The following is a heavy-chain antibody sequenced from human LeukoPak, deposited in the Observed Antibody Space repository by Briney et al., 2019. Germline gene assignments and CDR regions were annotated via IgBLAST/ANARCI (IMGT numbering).Heavy chain of an antibody. Sequence: GRSLRLSCAASGFTFDDYAMHWVRQAPGKGLEWVSGISWNSGSIDYADSVKGRFTISRDNAKNSPYLQMNSLRVEDTAVYYCARDFYATGSHDYWGQGTLVTVSS. CDR3: ARDFYATGSHDY. CDR2: ISWNSGSI. J-gene: IGHJ4*02. CDR1: GFTFDDYA. V-gene: IGHV3-9*01. D-gene: IGHD3-10*01.